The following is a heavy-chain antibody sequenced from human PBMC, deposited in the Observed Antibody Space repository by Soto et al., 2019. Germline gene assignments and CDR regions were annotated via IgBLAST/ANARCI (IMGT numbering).Heavy chain of an antibody. V-gene: IGHV3-74*01. CDR1: GFTFSSYW. D-gene: IGHD5-12*01. J-gene: IGHJ4*02. CDR2: INGDGSSI. Sequence: EVHLVESGGGLVQPGGSLRLSCAASGFTFSSYWMHWVRQAPGKGLVWLSRINGDGSSIYYAESVKGRFTISRDSAKNALFLKISSLRDEDTAVYYCARRATGYGNFDYWGQGTLVTVSS. CDR3: ARRATGYGNFDY.